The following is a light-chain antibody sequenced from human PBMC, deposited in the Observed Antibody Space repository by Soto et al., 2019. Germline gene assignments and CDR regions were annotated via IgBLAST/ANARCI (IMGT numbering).Light chain of an antibody. J-gene: IGLJ3*02. CDR3: CSYAGNKTVV. CDR2: DVG. CDR1: SSDVGAYIY. V-gene: IGLV2-11*01. Sequence: QSALTQPRSVSGSPGQSVTISCTGTSSDVGAYIYVSWYQQYPAKAPKVMISDVGRRPSGVPDRFSGSKSGNTAPLTISGLQAEDEAVYFCCSYAGNKTVVFGGGTKVTVL.